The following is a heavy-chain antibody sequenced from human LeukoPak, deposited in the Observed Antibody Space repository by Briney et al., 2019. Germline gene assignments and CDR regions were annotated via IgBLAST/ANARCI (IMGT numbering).Heavy chain of an antibody. D-gene: IGHD3-9*01. J-gene: IGHJ6*03. Sequence: GGSLRLSCAASGFTFSSYEMNWVRQAPGKGLEWVSYISSSGSTIYYADPVKGRFTISRDNAKNSLYLQMNSLRAEDTAVYYCARVGGIRDILTGYYYYYYYYMDVWGKGTTVTVSS. CDR2: ISSSGSTI. V-gene: IGHV3-48*03. CDR3: ARVGGIRDILTGYYYYYYYYMDV. CDR1: GFTFSSYE.